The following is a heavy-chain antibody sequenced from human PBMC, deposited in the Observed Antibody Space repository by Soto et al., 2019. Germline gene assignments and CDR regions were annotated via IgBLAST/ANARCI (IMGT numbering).Heavy chain of an antibody. CDR2: ITSSSAYI. J-gene: IGHJ4*02. CDR3: ARDNNFFDSGRGVDY. D-gene: IGHD3-10*01. Sequence: EEQLVESGGGLVKPGGSLRLSCAVSGFSFSSYSLSWVRQAPGKGLEWVSSITSSSAYIHYADSVKGRFTISRDNAKNSLYLQMNSLRAEDTAVYYCARDNNFFDSGRGVDYWGQGTLVTVSS. CDR1: GFSFSSYS. V-gene: IGHV3-21*01.